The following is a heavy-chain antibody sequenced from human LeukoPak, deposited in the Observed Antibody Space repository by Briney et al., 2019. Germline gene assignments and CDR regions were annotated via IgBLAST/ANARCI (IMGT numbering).Heavy chain of an antibody. CDR2: ISDSGGST. J-gene: IGHJ4*02. CDR3: AKSHYLEYRGYFDH. Sequence: PGGSLRLSCATSGFTFSVYAMSWVRQAPGKGLEWVSTISDSGGSTYYADSVKGRFTISRGNSKNTLYLLMNELSAEDTAVYYCAKSHYLEYRGYFDHWGQGTLVTVSS. D-gene: IGHD2/OR15-2a*01. CDR1: GFTFSVYA. V-gene: IGHV3-23*01.